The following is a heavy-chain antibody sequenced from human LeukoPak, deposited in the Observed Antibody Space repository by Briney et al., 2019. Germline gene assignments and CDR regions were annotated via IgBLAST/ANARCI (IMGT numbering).Heavy chain of an antibody. CDR3: ARGFANGDYTLDY. CDR2: LYRGGST. Sequence: GSLRLSCAASGFTVSRNYMNWVRQAPGKGLEWVSVLYRGGSTYYADSVEGRFTISRDNSKNTLSLQMNSLRADDTAVYYCARGFANGDYTLDYWGQGTLVTVSS. D-gene: IGHD4-17*01. V-gene: IGHV3-53*01. J-gene: IGHJ4*02. CDR1: GFTVSRNY.